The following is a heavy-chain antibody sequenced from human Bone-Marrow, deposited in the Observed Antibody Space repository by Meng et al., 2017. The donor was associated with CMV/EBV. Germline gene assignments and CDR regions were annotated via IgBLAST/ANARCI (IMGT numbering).Heavy chain of an antibody. J-gene: IGHJ6*02. V-gene: IGHV3-21*01. CDR2: ISSSSSYI. D-gene: IGHD2-2*01. CDR3: AKESEYQLLYYYYYGMDV. Sequence: GGSLRLSCAASGFTFSSYSMNWVRQAPGKGLEWVSSISSSSSYIYYADSVKGRFTISRDNAKNSLYLQMNSLRAEDTAVYYCAKESEYQLLYYYYYGMDVWGQGTTVTVSS. CDR1: GFTFSSYS.